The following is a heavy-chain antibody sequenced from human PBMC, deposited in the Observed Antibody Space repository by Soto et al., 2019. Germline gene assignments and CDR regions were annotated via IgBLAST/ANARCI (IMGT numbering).Heavy chain of an antibody. V-gene: IGHV2-5*02. CDR3: AHRQGTVTAFLAFDS. CDR2: IYWDDDK. Sequence: QITLKESGPTLVKPTQTLTVTCTFSGFSLDTSGEGVGWIRQPPGKALAWLALIYWDDDKRYSPSLKSRLTITKDTSKNQVVLTMTNMGPVDTATYYCAHRQGTVTAFLAFDSWGQGTMVTASS. D-gene: IGHD4-17*01. J-gene: IGHJ3*02. CDR1: GFSLDTSGEG.